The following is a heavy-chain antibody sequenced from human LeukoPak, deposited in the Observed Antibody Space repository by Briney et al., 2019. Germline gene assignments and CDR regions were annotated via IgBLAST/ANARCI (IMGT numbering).Heavy chain of an antibody. J-gene: IGHJ6*02. CDR1: GFTFDDYA. CDR3: AKGGTALNFHMDV. Sequence: GGSLRLSCAASGFTFDDYAVHWVRQAPGKGLEWVSGITWNSRRIGYADSAKGRFIISRDNAKNSLYLQMNSLRTEDTALYYCAKGGTALNFHMDVWGQGTTVTVSS. D-gene: IGHD1-1*01. V-gene: IGHV3-9*01. CDR2: ITWNSRRI.